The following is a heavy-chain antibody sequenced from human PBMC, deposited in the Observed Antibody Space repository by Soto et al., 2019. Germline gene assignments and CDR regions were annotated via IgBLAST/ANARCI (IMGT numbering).Heavy chain of an antibody. D-gene: IGHD2-2*01. Sequence: QPGGSLRLSCAASGFTFDDYTMHWVRQAPGKGLEWVSLISWDGGSTYYADSVKGRFTISRDNSKNSLYLQMNSLRTEDTALYYCAKDGPLVVGYYYYGMDVWGQGTTVTVSS. CDR2: ISWDGGST. J-gene: IGHJ6*02. CDR3: AKDGPLVVGYYYYGMDV. CDR1: GFTFDDYT. V-gene: IGHV3-43*01.